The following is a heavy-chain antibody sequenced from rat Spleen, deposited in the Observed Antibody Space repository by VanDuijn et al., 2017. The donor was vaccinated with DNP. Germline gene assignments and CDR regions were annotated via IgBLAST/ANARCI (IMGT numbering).Heavy chain of an antibody. D-gene: IGHD1-2*01. CDR2: IGSGGNHA. J-gene: IGHJ4*01. V-gene: IGHV5S13*01. CDR1: GFTFSNYG. Sequence: EVQLVESGGGLVQPGRSLKLSCAASGFTFSNYGMAWVRQAPTKGLEWVASIGSGGNHAYYRDSVKGRFTGSRDDAKTTLYLQMNSLRSEDTATYYCTTHGSIATISTGAMDAWGQGTSVTVSS. CDR3: TTHGSIATISTGAMDA.